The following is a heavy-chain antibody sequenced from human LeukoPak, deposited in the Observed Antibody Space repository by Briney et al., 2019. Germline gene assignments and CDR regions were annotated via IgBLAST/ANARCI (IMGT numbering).Heavy chain of an antibody. D-gene: IGHD2-2*02. CDR2: ISSSSSTI. CDR3: ARDGGGCSSTSCYKPFDY. J-gene: IGHJ4*02. V-gene: IGHV3-48*04. CDR1: GFTFSSYA. Sequence: GGSLRLSCAASGFTFSSYAMSWVRQAPGKGLEWVSYISSSSSTIYYADSVKGRFTISRDNAKNSLYLQMNSLRAEDTAVYYCARDGGGCSSTSCYKPFDYWGQGTLVTVSS.